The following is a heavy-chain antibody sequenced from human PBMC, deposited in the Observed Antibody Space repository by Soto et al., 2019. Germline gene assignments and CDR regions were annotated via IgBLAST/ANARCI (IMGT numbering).Heavy chain of an antibody. CDR2: ISGSGGST. CDR1: GFTFSSYS. D-gene: IGHD1-26*01. V-gene: IGHV3-23*01. J-gene: IGHJ4*02. CDR3: AKAGWELLFGGYVDY. Sequence: EVQLLESGGGLVQPGGSLRLSCAASGFTFSSYSMSWVRQAPGKGLEWVSAISGSGGSTYYADSVKGRFTISRDNSKNTLYLQMNSLRAEDTAVYYCAKAGWELLFGGYVDYWGQGTLVTVSS.